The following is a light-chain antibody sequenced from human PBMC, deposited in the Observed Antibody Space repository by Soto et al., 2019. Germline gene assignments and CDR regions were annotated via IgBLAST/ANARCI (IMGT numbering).Light chain of an antibody. CDR3: QQYGTSPRA. CDR1: QSVPSKY. J-gene: IGKJ1*01. CDR2: GAS. Sequence: DIVLTQSPCTLSLSPGDRATLSCRASQSVPSKYLAWYQQNPGQAPRLLIYGASNRATGIPDKFSGSGSGTDFTLTISRLEPEDFAVYYCQQYGTSPRAFGQGTKVDIK. V-gene: IGKV3-20*01.